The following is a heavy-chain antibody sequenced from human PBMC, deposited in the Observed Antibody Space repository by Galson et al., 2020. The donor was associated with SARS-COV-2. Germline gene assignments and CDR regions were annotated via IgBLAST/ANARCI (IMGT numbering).Heavy chain of an antibody. CDR2: IKSKTDGGTT. Sequence: GESLKISCAASGFTFSNAWMSWVRQAPGKGLEWVGRIKSKTDGGTTDYAAPVKGRFTISRDDSKNTLYLQMNSLKTEDTAVYYCTTDSVGLWFGDTAGYWGQGTLVTVSS. CDR1: GFTFSNAW. CDR3: TTDSVGLWFGDTAGY. D-gene: IGHD3-10*01. V-gene: IGHV3-15*01. J-gene: IGHJ4*02.